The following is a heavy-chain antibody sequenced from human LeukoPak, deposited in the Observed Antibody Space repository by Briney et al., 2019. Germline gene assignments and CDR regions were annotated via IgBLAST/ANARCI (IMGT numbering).Heavy chain of an antibody. J-gene: IGHJ3*02. CDR3: ATPRIYCGGDCYPDAFDI. Sequence: ASVKLSCNASGRTFSSYAISWVRQAPGQGLEWMGRITHIFGIANYAQKFQGRVTITADKSTSTAYMELSSLRSEDTAVYYCATPRIYCGGDCYPDAFDIWGQGTMVTVSS. CDR1: GRTFSSYA. V-gene: IGHV1-69*04. CDR2: ITHIFGIA. D-gene: IGHD2-21*02.